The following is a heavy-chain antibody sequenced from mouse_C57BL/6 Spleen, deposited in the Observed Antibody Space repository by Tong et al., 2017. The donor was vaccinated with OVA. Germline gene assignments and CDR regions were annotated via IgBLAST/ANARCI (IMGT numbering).Heavy chain of an antibody. Sequence: EVQLQESGEGLVKPGGSLKLSCAASGFTFSSYAMSWVRQTPEKRLEWVAYISSGGDYIYYADTVKGRFTISRDNARNTLYLQMSSLKSEDTAMYYCARRNGNYPAYWGQGTLVTVSA. J-gene: IGHJ3*01. D-gene: IGHD2-1*01. CDR3: ARRNGNYPAY. CDR1: GFTFSSYA. CDR2: ISSGGDYI. V-gene: IGHV5S21*01.